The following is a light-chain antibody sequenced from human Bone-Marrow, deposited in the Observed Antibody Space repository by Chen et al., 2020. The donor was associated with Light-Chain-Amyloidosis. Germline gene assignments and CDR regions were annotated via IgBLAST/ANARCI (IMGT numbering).Light chain of an antibody. CDR1: DLPTKY. CDR2: RDT. V-gene: IGLV3-25*03. CDR3: QSADSSGTYEVI. Sequence: SYELTQPPSVSVSPGQTARTTCSADDLPTKYAYWYQQKPGQAPVLVIHRDTERPSGISERFSGSSSGTTATLTISGVQAEDEADYHCQSADSSGTYEVIFGGGTKLTVL. J-gene: IGLJ2*01.